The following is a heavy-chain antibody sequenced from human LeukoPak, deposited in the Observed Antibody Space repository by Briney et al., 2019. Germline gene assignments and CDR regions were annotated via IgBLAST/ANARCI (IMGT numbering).Heavy chain of an antibody. Sequence: SETLSLTCTVSGGSISSYYWSWIRQPAGKGLEWIGRIYTSGSTNYNPSLKSRVTISVDTSKNQFSLKLSSVTAADTAVYYCARGPDYGGNYDYWGQGTLVTVSS. CDR1: GGSISSYY. CDR2: IYTSGST. V-gene: IGHV4-4*07. D-gene: IGHD4-23*01. CDR3: ARGPDYGGNYDY. J-gene: IGHJ4*02.